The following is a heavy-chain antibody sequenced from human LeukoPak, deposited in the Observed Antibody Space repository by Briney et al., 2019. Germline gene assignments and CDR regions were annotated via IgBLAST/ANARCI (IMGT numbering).Heavy chain of an antibody. V-gene: IGHV5-51*01. CDR3: ARGGEVPAFRVSWFDP. J-gene: IGHJ5*02. Sequence: GESLKISCKGSGYSFTSYWIGWVRQMPGKGLEWMGIIYPGDSDTRYSPSFQGQVTISADKSISTAYLQWSSLKASDTAMYYRARGGEVPAFRVSWFDPWGQGTLVTVSS. CDR1: GYSFTSYW. CDR2: IYPGDSDT. D-gene: IGHD2-2*01.